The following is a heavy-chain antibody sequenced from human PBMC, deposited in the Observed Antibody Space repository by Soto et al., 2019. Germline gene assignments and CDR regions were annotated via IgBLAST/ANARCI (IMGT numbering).Heavy chain of an antibody. Sequence: GGALRLSCLESVHPLGVFDIRCVPPALGKGRGWVCFIRSKAYGGTTEYAESVKGRFTISRDDSKSIAYLQMNRLKGEDTAVYYCTRVPIRVFGALGWFDPWGQGTLVTVSS. J-gene: IGHJ5*02. CDR1: VHPLGVFD. CDR3: TRVPIRVFGALGWFDP. V-gene: IGHV3-49*04. D-gene: IGHD3-16*01. CDR2: IRSKAYGGTT.